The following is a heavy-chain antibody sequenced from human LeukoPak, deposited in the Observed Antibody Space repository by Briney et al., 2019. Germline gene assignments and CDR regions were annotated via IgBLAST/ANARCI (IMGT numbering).Heavy chain of an antibody. CDR2: IYYSGST. J-gene: IGHJ6*03. Sequence: SETLSLTCTVSGGSISSYYWSWIRQPPGKGLEWIGYIYYSGSTNYNPSLKSRVTISVDTSKNQFSPKLSSVTAADTAVYYCARGTGIAAAGSYYYYMDVRGKGTTVTISS. V-gene: IGHV4-59*01. CDR3: ARGTGIAAAGSYYYYMDV. CDR1: GGSISSYY. D-gene: IGHD6-13*01.